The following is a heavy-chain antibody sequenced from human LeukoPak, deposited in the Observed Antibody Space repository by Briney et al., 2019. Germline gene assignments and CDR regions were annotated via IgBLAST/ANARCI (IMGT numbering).Heavy chain of an antibody. CDR2: IKLDGTTK. D-gene: IGHD2-15*01. V-gene: IGHV3-7*01. CDR3: ATVAGDCSGGRCYLLRFDY. CDR1: GFTFSNHA. J-gene: IGHJ4*02. Sequence: RGSLRLSCVASGFTFSNHAMHWVRQAPGKGLEWVANIKLDGTTKDYVDSVKGRFTIFRDNAKNSLYLQMNNLRGDDTAVYYCATVAGDCSGGRCYLLRFDYWGQGTLVTVSS.